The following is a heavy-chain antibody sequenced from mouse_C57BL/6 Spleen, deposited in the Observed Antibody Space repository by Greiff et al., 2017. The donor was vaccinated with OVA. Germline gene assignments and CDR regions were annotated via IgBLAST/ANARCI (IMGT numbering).Heavy chain of an antibody. CDR3: TRVGDYEGWFAY. Sequence: EVQLVESGEGLVKPGGSLKLSCAASGFTFSSYAMSWVRQTPEQRLEWVAYISSGGDYIYYADTVKGRFTISRDNARNTLYLQMSSLKSEDTAMYYCTRVGDYEGWFAYWGQGTLVTVSA. CDR2: ISSGGDYI. V-gene: IGHV5-9-1*02. D-gene: IGHD2-4*01. CDR1: GFTFSSYA. J-gene: IGHJ3*01.